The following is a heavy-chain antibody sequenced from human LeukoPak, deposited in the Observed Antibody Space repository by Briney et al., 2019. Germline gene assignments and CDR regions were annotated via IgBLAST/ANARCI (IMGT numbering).Heavy chain of an antibody. Sequence: GGSLRLSCAASGFTFSSYSMNWVRQAPGKGLEWVANIKQDGSEKYYVDSVKGRFTISRDNAKSSLYLQMNSLRAQDTALYYCAREKYGDYFAYWGQGALVTVSS. CDR3: AREKYGDYFAY. D-gene: IGHD4-17*01. CDR1: GFTFSSYS. J-gene: IGHJ4*02. V-gene: IGHV3-7*01. CDR2: IKQDGSEK.